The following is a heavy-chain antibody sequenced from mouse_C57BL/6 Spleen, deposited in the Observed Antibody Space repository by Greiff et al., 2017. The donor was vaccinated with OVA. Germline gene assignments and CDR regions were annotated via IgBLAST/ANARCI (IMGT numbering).Heavy chain of an antibody. CDR1: GFTFSDYG. Sequence: EVKLMESGGGLVKPGGSLKLSCAASGFTFSDYGMHWVRQAPEKGLEWVAYISSGSSTIYYADTVKGRFTISRDNAKNTLVLQMTSLRSEDTALYYCAGGYYYGSSSYWYFDVWGTGTTVTVSS. D-gene: IGHD1-1*01. J-gene: IGHJ1*03. CDR2: ISSGSSTI. CDR3: AGGYYYGSSSYWYFDV. V-gene: IGHV5-17*01.